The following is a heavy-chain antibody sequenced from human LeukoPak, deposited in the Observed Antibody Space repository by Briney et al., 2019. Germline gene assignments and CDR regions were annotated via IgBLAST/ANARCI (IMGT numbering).Heavy chain of an antibody. J-gene: IGHJ4*02. V-gene: IGHV6-1*01. CDR2: TFYRSKWYN. D-gene: IGHD2-15*01. CDR1: GDSVSNNTAA. Sequence: SRTLSLTFVIAGDSVSNNTAAWNWIRQSPLRGLEWLGSTFYRSKWYNYYAGSGKSRITISPDSSKNHFSLHLDSVTPEDTAMYYCARDGWPAFDYWGQGSLVTVSS. CDR3: ARDGWPAFDY.